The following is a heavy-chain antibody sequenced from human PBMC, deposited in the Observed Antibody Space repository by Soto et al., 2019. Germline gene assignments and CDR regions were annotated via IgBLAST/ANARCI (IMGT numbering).Heavy chain of an antibody. V-gene: IGHV3-33*01. CDR3: ARAPPGPRFLEWSPNDAFDI. CDR1: GFTFSSYG. D-gene: IGHD3-3*01. CDR2: IWYDGSNK. Sequence: QVQLVESGGGVVQPGRSLRLSCAASGFTFSSYGMHWVRQAPGKGLEWVAVIWYDGSNKYYADSVKGRFTISRDNSKNTLYLQMNSLRAEDTAVYYCARAPPGPRFLEWSPNDAFDIWGQGTMVTVSS. J-gene: IGHJ3*02.